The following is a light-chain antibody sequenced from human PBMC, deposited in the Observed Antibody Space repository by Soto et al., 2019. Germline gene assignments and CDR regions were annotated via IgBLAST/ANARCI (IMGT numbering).Light chain of an antibody. CDR3: SSYTSGSTLYV. V-gene: IGLV2-14*01. CDR2: ASS. J-gene: IGLJ1*01. Sequence: QSVLTQPASVSGSPGQSITISCTGTSSDVGSYNYVSWYQHHPGKAPRLTIYASSNRPSGVSHRFSGSRSGNTASLTISGLQAEDEADYYCSSYTSGSTLYVFXTGTKVTVL. CDR1: SSDVGSYNY.